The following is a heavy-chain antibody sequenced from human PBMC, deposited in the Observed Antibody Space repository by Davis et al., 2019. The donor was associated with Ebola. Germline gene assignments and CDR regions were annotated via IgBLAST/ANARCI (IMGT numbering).Heavy chain of an antibody. CDR1: GGTFSSYA. CDR3: ARARYSDGSGYFFEQSH. V-gene: IGHV1-69*13. J-gene: IGHJ4*02. D-gene: IGHD3-22*01. CDR2: IIPIFGTP. Sequence: SVTVSCKASGGTFSSYAFTWVRQAPGQGLEWLGGIIPIFGTPKYAQKFQGRLTITADESTSTAYMELSSLRSEDTAMYYCARARYSDGSGYFFEQSHWGQGTLVTVSS.